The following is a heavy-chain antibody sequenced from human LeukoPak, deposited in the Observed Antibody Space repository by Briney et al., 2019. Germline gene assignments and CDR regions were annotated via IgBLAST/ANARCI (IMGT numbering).Heavy chain of an antibody. CDR3: ARDLRQIVVVTAITYFDY. Sequence: GGSLRLSCAASGFTFSSYSMNWVRQAPGKGLEWVSYISSSSSTIYYADSVKGRFTISRDNAKNSLYLQMNSLRAEDTAVYYCARDLRQIVVVTAITYFDYWGQGTLVTVSS. D-gene: IGHD2-21*02. J-gene: IGHJ4*02. CDR1: GFTFSSYS. V-gene: IGHV3-48*01. CDR2: ISSSSSTI.